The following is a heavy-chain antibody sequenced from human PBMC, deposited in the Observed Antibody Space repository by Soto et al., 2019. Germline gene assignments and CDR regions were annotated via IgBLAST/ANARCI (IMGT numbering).Heavy chain of an antibody. J-gene: IGHJ4*02. D-gene: IGHD3-22*01. CDR2: IYSSGNP. CDR3: AGQSYESRGSSYAY. V-gene: IGHV4-39*01. Sequence: QLLLQESGPGLVTPSETLSLTCTVSGGSSSSTSYYWGWIRQPQGKGLEWIGSIYSSGNPYYNPSLKSRVTISVDTSKSHLSLKLSSVTAADTAVYYCAGQSYESRGSSYAYWGQGTLVTVSS. CDR1: GGSSSSTSYY.